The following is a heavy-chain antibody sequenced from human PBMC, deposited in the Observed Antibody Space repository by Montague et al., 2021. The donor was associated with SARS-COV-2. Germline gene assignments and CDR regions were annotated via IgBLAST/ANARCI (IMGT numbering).Heavy chain of an antibody. Sequence: SLSLSWSASGFPFSSYAMHWVRQAPGKGLEWVAVISYDGSNKYYADSVKGRFTISRDNSKNTLYLQMNSLRAEDTAVYYCARDVGGYFDYWGQGTLVTVSS. CDR3: ARDVGGYFDY. D-gene: IGHD4-23*01. CDR1: GFPFSSYA. J-gene: IGHJ4*02. V-gene: IGHV3-30*04. CDR2: ISYDGSNK.